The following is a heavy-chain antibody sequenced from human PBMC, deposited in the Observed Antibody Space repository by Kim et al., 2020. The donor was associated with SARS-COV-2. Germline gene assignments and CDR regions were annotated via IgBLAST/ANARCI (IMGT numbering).Heavy chain of an antibody. V-gene: IGHV3-23*01. Sequence: GGSLRLSCAASGFTFSTYDMTWVRPAPGKGLEWFSLISVNCADTYYADSVKSRFTISRDNSKNTMFLQMNSLRAEDTAVYYCAKAKYCSTTNCPAFDYWGQGTLVTVSS. J-gene: IGHJ4*02. D-gene: IGHD2-2*01. CDR1: GFTFSTYD. CDR2: ISVNCADT. CDR3: AKAKYCSTTNCPAFDY.